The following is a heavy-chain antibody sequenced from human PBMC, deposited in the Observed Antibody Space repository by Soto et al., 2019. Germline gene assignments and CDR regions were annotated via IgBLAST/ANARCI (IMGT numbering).Heavy chain of an antibody. CDR3: AKYHWAGYSGYASHNDMAV. V-gene: IGHV3-30*18. D-gene: IGHD5-12*01. CDR2: ISYDGINR. CDR1: AFTFCSYG. J-gene: IGHJ6*02. Sequence: TGGSRRLSCSAAAFTFCSYGMQWGRKPPGKGLEWAAVISYDGINRYYADSVRGRFTISRDNSKNTLYLQMNSLRAEDTAVYSCAKYHWAGYSGYASHNDMAVWGHGTTVPGSS.